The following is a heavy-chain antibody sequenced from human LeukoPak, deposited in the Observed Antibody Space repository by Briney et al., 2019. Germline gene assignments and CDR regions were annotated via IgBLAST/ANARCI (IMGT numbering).Heavy chain of an antibody. D-gene: IGHD6-13*01. J-gene: IGHJ4*02. CDR1: GFTFSSYA. CDR2: IYSGGTT. V-gene: IGHV3-53*01. Sequence: PGGSLRLSCAASGFTFSSYAMSWVRQAPGKGLEWVSVIYSGGTTYYADSVKGRFTISRDNSKNTLYLQMNSLRAEDTAVYYCARLTVATAAGTAYDYWGQGTLVTVSS. CDR3: ARLTVATAAGTAYDY.